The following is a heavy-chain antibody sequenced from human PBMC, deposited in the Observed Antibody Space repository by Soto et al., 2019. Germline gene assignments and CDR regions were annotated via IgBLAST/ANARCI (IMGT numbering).Heavy chain of an antibody. J-gene: IGHJ6*02. CDR3: AAGFYWSGPLFRYYYYGMDV. D-gene: IGHD3-3*01. V-gene: IGHV1-58*01. CDR1: GFTFTSSA. CDR2: IVVGSGNT. Sequence: GASVKVSCKASGFTFTSSAVQWVRQARGQRLEWIGWIVVGSGNTNYAQKFQERVTITSDMSTSTAYMELSSLRSEDTAVYYCAAGFYWSGPLFRYYYYGMDVWGQGTTVTVSS.